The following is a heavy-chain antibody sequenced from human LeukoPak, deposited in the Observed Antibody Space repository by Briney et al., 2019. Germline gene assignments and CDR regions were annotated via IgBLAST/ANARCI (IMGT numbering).Heavy chain of an antibody. CDR2: IYYSGST. J-gene: IGHJ4*02. Sequence: SETLSLTCTVSGGSISSGDYYWSWIRQPPGKGLEWIGYIYYSGSTYYNPSLKSRVTISVDTSKNRFSLKLSSVTAADTAVYYCARDLTVGYYFDYWGQGTLVTVSS. V-gene: IGHV4-30-4*01. D-gene: IGHD4-23*01. CDR1: GGSISSGDYY. CDR3: ARDLTVGYYFDY.